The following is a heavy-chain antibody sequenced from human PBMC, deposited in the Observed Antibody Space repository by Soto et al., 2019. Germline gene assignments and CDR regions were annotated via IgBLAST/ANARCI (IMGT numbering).Heavy chain of an antibody. CDR3: TRESSGWYDYSYMDV. CDR1: GFTFGDYA. V-gene: IGHV3-49*03. CDR2: IRSKAYGGTT. Sequence: PGGSLRLSCTASGFTFGDYAMSWFRQAPGKGLEWVGFIRSKAYGGTTEYAASVKGRFTISRDDSKSIAYLQMNSLKTEDTAVYYCTRESSGWYDYSYMDVWGKGTTVTVSS. D-gene: IGHD6-19*01. J-gene: IGHJ6*03.